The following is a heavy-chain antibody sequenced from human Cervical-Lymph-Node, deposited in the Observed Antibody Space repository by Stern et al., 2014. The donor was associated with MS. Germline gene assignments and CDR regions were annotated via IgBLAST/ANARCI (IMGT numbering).Heavy chain of an antibody. J-gene: IGHJ6*02. CDR2: ISSDSRNA. CDR3: ATVGFSGSGGYFWGYGMDV. D-gene: IGHD3-10*01. Sequence: AQLVESGGGVVQPGGSLRLSCAASGLNFRNNAMHWVRQPQGKGLAWVAVISSDSRNACYADSVKGRFTISRDNSKDTLFLQMNSLRIYDTAVYYCATVGFSGSGGYFWGYGMDVWGQGTTVSVS. CDR1: GLNFRNNA. V-gene: IGHV3-30-3*01.